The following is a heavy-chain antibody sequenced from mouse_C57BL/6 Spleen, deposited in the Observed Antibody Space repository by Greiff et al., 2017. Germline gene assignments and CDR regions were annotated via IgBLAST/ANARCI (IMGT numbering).Heavy chain of an antibody. V-gene: IGHV5-17*01. CDR2: ISSGSSTI. CDR3: ARRDHYAMDY. J-gene: IGHJ4*01. D-gene: IGHD2-13*01. Sequence: EVKLMESGGGLVKPGGSRKLSCAASGFTFSDYGMHWVRQAPEKGLEWVAYISSGSSTIYYADTVKGRFTISRDKAKNTLFLQMTSVRSEDTAMYYGARRDHYAMDYWGQGTSVTVSS. CDR1: GFTFSDYG.